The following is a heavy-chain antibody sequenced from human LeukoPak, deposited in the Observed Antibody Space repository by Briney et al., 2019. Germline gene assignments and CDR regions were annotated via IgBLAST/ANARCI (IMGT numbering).Heavy chain of an antibody. J-gene: IGHJ4*02. CDR1: GFPFSVYA. D-gene: IGHD5-24*01. CDR3: AKTPQWSLQFYFDY. CDR2: ISGSGGST. V-gene: IGHV3-23*01. Sequence: GGSLRLSCAASGFPFSVYAMAWVRQAPGKGLEWASAISGSGGSTYYADSVKGRFTISRDNSKNTLYLQMSSLRAEDTAVYYCAKTPQWSLQFYFDYWGQGTLVTVSS.